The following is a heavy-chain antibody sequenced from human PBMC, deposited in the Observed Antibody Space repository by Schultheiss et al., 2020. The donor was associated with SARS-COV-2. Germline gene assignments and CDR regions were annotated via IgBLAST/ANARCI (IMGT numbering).Heavy chain of an antibody. Sequence: GGSLRLSCAASGFTFSSYWMHWVRQAPGKGLVWVSRINSDGSSTSYADSVKGRFTISRDNAKNSLYLQMNSLRAEDTAVYYCARSRLLDYWYFDLWGRGTLVTVSS. V-gene: IGHV3-74*01. CDR1: GFTFSSYW. D-gene: IGHD2-15*01. J-gene: IGHJ2*01. CDR2: INSDGSST. CDR3: ARSRLLDYWYFDL.